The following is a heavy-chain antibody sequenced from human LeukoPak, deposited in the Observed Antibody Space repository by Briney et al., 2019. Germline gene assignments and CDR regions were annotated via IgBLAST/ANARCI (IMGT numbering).Heavy chain of an antibody. J-gene: IGHJ4*02. D-gene: IGHD2-15*01. CDR1: GYTFTGYY. Sequence: ASVKVSCKASGYTFTGYYMHWVRQAPGQGLEWMGWINPNSGGTNYAQKFQGRVTMTRDTSISTAYMELSRLRSDDTAVYYCAGEPYSGGSCYSGSWGQGTLVTVSS. CDR3: AGEPYSGGSCYSGS. V-gene: IGHV1-2*02. CDR2: INPNSGGT.